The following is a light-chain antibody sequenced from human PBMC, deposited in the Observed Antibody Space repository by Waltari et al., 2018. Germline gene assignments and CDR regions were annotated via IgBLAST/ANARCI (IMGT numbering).Light chain of an antibody. CDR1: SSSIGSKT. V-gene: IGLV1-44*01. CDR3: AAWDDSLKGV. J-gene: IGLJ2*01. CDR2: SNN. Sequence: QSVLTQPPSASGTPGQRVTISCSGSSSSIGSKTVNWYQQLPGMAPKLLIYSNNQRPPGVPARWSGSRAGTSASRAISGLQSEDEADYYCAAWDDSLKGVFGGGTKLTVL.